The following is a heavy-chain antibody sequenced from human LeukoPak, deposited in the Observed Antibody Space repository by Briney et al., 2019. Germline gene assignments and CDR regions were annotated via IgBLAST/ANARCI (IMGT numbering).Heavy chain of an antibody. V-gene: IGHV1-2*02. CDR2: INPNSGGT. CDR3: ARDSKRWLQLVLGY. D-gene: IGHD5-24*01. CDR1: GYTFTSYG. Sequence: ASVKVSCKASGYTFTSYGISWVRQAPGQGLEWMGWINPNSGGTNYAQKFQGRVTMTRDTSISTAYMELSRLRSDDTAVYYCARDSKRWLQLVLGYWGQGTLVTVSS. J-gene: IGHJ4*02.